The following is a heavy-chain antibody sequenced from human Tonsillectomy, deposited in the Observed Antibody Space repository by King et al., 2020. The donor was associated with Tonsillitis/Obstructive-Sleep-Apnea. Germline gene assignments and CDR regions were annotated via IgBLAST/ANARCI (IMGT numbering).Heavy chain of an antibody. J-gene: IGHJ4*02. Sequence: VQLVESGGGLVKPGGSLRLSCAASGFTFSHAWMSWVRQAPGKGLEWVGRIRSKTDGGTTDYAAPGKGRFTISRDDSINTLYLQMNSLKTEDTAVYYCTTGWLRQSFDYWGQGTLVTVSS. CDR1: GFTFSHAW. CDR3: TTGWLRQSFDY. CDR2: IRSKTDGGTT. D-gene: IGHD5-12*01. V-gene: IGHV3-15*01.